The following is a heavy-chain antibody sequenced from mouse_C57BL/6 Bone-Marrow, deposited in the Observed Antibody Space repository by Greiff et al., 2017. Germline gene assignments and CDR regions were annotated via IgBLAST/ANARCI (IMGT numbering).Heavy chain of an antibody. Sequence: VQLQQPGTELVKPGASVKLSCKASGYTFTSSWLHWVKQRPGQGLEWIGNINPSNGGTNYNEKFKSKATLTVDKSSSTAYMQLSSLTSEDSAVDYCARTRVYGNYVWFAYWGQGTRVTVSA. V-gene: IGHV1-53*01. D-gene: IGHD2-1*01. CDR2: INPSNGGT. CDR1: GYTFTSSW. J-gene: IGHJ3*01. CDR3: ARTRVYGNYVWFAY.